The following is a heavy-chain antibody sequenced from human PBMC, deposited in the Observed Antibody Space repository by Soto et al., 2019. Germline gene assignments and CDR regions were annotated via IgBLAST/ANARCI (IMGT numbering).Heavy chain of an antibody. J-gene: IGHJ4*02. V-gene: IGHV3-30-3*01. CDR3: ARSIAVAGLDY. D-gene: IGHD6-19*01. Sequence: GGSLRLSCAASVFTLSSYSMHWFRQAPGKGLEWVSVISYDGNKKLYGDSVKGRFSISRDTSKNTVYLQMNSLRPEDTAVYYCARSIAVAGLDYWGQGTLVTVSS. CDR1: VFTLSSYS. CDR2: ISYDGNKK.